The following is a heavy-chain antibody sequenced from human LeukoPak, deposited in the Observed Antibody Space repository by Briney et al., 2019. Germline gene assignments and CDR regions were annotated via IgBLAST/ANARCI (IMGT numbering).Heavy chain of an antibody. Sequence: NPSETLSLTCTVSGGSISGYFWSWIRQPPGKGLEWIGYISYIGNTNYNPSLKSRVTISVDTSKNQFSLKLVSVTAADTAVYYCARDGSIAVAGTTPYYFDYWGQGTLVAVSS. J-gene: IGHJ4*02. CDR1: GGSISGYF. V-gene: IGHV4-59*01. CDR3: ARDGSIAVAGTTPYYFDY. CDR2: ISYIGNT. D-gene: IGHD6-19*01.